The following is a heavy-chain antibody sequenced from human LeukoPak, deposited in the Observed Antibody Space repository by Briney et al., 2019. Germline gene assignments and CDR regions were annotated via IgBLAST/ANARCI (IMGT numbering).Heavy chain of an antibody. Sequence: ASVKVSCKASGGTFSSYAISWVRQAPGQGLEWMGGIIPIFGTANYAQKFQGRVTITADESTSTAYMELSSLRSEDTAVYYCAREMGSSSYRDAFDIWGQGTMVTVSS. CDR1: GGTFSSYA. CDR3: AREMGSSSYRDAFDI. D-gene: IGHD6-6*01. V-gene: IGHV1-69*13. J-gene: IGHJ3*02. CDR2: IIPIFGTA.